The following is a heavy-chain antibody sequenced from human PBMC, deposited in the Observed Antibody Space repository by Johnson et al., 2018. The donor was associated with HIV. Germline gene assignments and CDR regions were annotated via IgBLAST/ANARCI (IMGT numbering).Heavy chain of an antibody. D-gene: IGHD6-13*01. V-gene: IGHV3-30-3*01. CDR3: ARSRSTRIAADAFDI. CDR1: GFTFSSYA. CDR2: ISYDGSNK. J-gene: IGHJ3*02. Sequence: QVQLVESGGGVVQPGRSLRLSCAASGFTFSSYAMHWVRQAPGKGLEWVAVISYDGSNKYYADSVKGRFPISRDNSKNTLYRQMNSLRAEDTAVYYCARSRSTRIAADAFDIWGQGTMVTVSS.